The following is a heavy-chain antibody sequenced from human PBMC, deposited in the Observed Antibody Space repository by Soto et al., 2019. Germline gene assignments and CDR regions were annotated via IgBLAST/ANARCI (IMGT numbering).Heavy chain of an antibody. V-gene: IGHV3-30*18. CDR1: GXTFSSYC. D-gene: IGHD3-10*01. CDR3: AKSYYYGSGSYYPYYYYGMDV. J-gene: IGHJ6*02. Sequence: GSLRLSCAASGXTFSSYCMHWVRQAPGKGLEWVAVISYDGSNKYYADSVKGRFTISRDNSKNTLYLQMNRLRAEDTAVYYRAKSYYYGSGSYYPYYYYGMDVWGQGTTGTVSS. CDR2: ISYDGSNK.